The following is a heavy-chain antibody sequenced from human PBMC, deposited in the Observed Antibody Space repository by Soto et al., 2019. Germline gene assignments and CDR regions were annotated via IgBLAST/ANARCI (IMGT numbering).Heavy chain of an antibody. Sequence: QVQLVQSGAEVKKPGSSVKVSCKASGGTFSSYAISWVRQAPGQVLEWMGGIIPIFGTANYAQKFQGRVTITADEPTSTAYMELSSLRSEDTAVYYCARDVYGGNSKWSFDLWGRGTLVTVSS. J-gene: IGHJ2*01. CDR2: IIPIFGTA. CDR1: GGTFSSYA. V-gene: IGHV1-69*12. D-gene: IGHD4-17*01. CDR3: ARDVYGGNSKWSFDL.